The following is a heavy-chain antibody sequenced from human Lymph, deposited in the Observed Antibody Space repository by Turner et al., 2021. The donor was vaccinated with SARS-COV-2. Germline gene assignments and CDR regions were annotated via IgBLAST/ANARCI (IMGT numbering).Heavy chain of an antibody. D-gene: IGHD3-10*01. Sequence: QVQLVESGGGVVQPGRSLRLSCAASGFTFNNYPMHWVRQAPGKGLEWVAVISYEGSNKYDSDSVKGRFTISRDNSKNTLYLQKNSLRAEDTAVYYCARDSSGSGTLDYWGQGTLVTVSS. CDR3: ARDSSGSGTLDY. CDR1: GFTFNNYP. V-gene: IGHV3-30-3*01. J-gene: IGHJ4*02. CDR2: ISYEGSNK.